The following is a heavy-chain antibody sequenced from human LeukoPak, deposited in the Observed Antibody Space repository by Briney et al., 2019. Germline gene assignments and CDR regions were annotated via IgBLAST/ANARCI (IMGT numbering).Heavy chain of an antibody. J-gene: IGHJ3*02. D-gene: IGHD3-22*01. Sequence: ASVKVSCKASGYTFTTYNINWVRQAPGQGLEWMGWISGYNGNTNYAQKLQGRVTMTTDTSTSTAYMELRSLKSDDTAVYYCASLKNYYDSSGYLVADAFDIWGQGTMVTVSS. CDR2: ISGYNGNT. V-gene: IGHV1-18*01. CDR1: GYTFTTYN. CDR3: ASLKNYYDSSGYLVADAFDI.